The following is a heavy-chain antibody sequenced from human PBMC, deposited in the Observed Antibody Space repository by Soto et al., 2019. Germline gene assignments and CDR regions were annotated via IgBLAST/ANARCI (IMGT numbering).Heavy chain of an antibody. CDR3: TTDITMIAN. V-gene: IGHV3-15*07. J-gene: IGHJ4*02. CDR2: NKSKTDGGTT. D-gene: IGHD3-22*01. CDR1: GFTFSNAW. Sequence: EVQLVESGGGLVKPGGSLRLSCAASGFTFSNAWMNWVRQAPGKGLEWVGRNKSKTDGGTTDYAAPVKGRFTISRDDSKNTLYLQMNSLKTEDTAVYYCTTDITMIANWGQGTLVTVSS.